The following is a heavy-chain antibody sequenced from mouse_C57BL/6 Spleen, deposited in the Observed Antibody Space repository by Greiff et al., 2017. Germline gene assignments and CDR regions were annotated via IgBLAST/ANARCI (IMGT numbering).Heavy chain of an antibody. CDR2: IYPGDGDT. J-gene: IGHJ4*01. Sequence: VHLVESGAELVKPGASVKISCKASGYAFSSYWMNWVKQRPGKGLEWIGQIYPGDGDTNYNGKFKGKATLTADKSSSTAYMQLSSLTSEDSAVYFCARYGTPSPGAMDYWGQGTSVTVSS. CDR1: GYAFSSYW. D-gene: IGHD2-10*02. V-gene: IGHV1-80*01. CDR3: ARYGTPSPGAMDY.